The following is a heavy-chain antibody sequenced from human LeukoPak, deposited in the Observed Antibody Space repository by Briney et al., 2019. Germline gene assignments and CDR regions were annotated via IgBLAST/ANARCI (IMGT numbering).Heavy chain of an antibody. CDR1: GYSFTSYW. CDR3: SRIKVILTGYGAFDI. V-gene: IGHV5-51*01. Sequence: GESLKISCKGSGYSFTSYWIGWVRQMPGKGLEWMGIIYPGDSDTRYSPSFQGQVTISADKSISTAYLQWSSLKASDTAMYYCSRIKVILTGYGAFDIWGQGTMVTVSS. J-gene: IGHJ3*02. D-gene: IGHD3-9*01. CDR2: IYPGDSDT.